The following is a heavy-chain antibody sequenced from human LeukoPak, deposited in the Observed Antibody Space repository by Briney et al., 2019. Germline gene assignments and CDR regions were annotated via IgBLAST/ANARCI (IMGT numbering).Heavy chain of an antibody. CDR3: AGEIRGYSGYDASYYYYMDV. Sequence: SETLSLTCAVYGGSFSGYYWSWIRQHPGKGLEWIGYIYYSGSTYYNPSLKSRVTISVDTSKNQFSLKLSSVTAADTAVYYCAGEIRGYSGYDASYYYYMDVWGKGTTVTVSS. D-gene: IGHD5-12*01. CDR2: IYYSGST. CDR1: GGSFSGYY. J-gene: IGHJ6*03. V-gene: IGHV4-31*11.